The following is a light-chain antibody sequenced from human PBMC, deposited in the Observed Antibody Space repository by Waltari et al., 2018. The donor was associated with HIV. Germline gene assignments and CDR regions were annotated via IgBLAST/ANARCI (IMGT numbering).Light chain of an antibody. Sequence: SYELTQPPSVSVSPGQTATITCSGDTLGAHFSCWYQQKPGQSPVLVIYQDSKRPSGIPERFSGSNSGNTATLTISGTQAMDEADYYCQAWDSSTWVFGGGTKLTVL. J-gene: IGLJ3*02. CDR2: QDS. CDR1: TLGAHF. CDR3: QAWDSSTWV. V-gene: IGLV3-1*01.